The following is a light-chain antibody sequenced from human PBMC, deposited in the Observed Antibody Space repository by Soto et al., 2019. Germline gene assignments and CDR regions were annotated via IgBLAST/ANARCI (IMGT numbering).Light chain of an antibody. CDR2: DAS. V-gene: IGKV3-11*01. J-gene: IGKJ3*01. CDR1: QSMSNY. Sequence: EIVLTQSPATLSLSPGERATLSCRASQSMSNYLTWYQHKPGQAPRRLIYDASSRAAYVPARFSGSGSGTDFTLTISSLEPEDFAVYYCLQRTDWPFTFGPGTILDI. CDR3: LQRTDWPFT.